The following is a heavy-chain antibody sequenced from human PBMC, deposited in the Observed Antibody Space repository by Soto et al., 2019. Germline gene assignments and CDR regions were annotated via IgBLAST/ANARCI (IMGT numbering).Heavy chain of an antibody. J-gene: IGHJ6*03. D-gene: IGHD6-6*01. V-gene: IGHV1-18*01. Sequence: ASVKASCKASGCTFTSYGISWVRQAPGQGLEWMGWISAYNGNTNYAQKLQGRVTMTTDTSTSTAYMELRSLRSDDTAVYYCAAVYSSSSYYYYMDVWGKGTTVTVSS. CDR1: GCTFTSYG. CDR3: AAVYSSSSYYYYMDV. CDR2: ISAYNGNT.